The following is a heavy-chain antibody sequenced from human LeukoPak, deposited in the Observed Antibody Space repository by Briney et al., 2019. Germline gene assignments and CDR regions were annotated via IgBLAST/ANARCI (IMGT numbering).Heavy chain of an antibody. D-gene: IGHD5-18*01. CDR1: GGTFSSYA. CDR2: IIPIFGTA. CDR3: AFSPTAMVTWGAFDI. Sequence: SVKVPCKASGGTFSSYAISWVRQAPGQGLEWMGGIIPIFGTANYAQKFQGRVTMTRDMSTSTVYMELSGLRSEDTAVYYCAFSPTAMVTWGAFDIWGQGTMVTVSS. J-gene: IGHJ3*02. V-gene: IGHV1-69*05.